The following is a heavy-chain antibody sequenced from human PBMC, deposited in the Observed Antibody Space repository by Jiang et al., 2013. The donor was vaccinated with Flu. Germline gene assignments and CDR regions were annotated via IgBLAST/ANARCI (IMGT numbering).Heavy chain of an antibody. CDR2: IYPGDSDT. D-gene: IGHD5-18*01. Sequence: PGESLKISCKGSGYSFTRYYIGWVRQMPGKGPEWMGIIYPGDSDTRYSPSFQGQVTISADKSISTAYLQWSSLKASDTAMYFCARPTIVDTAMAPFDYWGQGTLVTVSS. J-gene: IGHJ4*02. CDR3: ARPTIVDTAMAPFDY. V-gene: IGHV5-51*01. CDR1: GYSFTRYY.